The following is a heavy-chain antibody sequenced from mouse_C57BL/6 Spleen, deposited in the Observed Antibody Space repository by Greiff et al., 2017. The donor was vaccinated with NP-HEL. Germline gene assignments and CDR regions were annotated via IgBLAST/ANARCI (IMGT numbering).Heavy chain of an antibody. CDR3: ARKRAVVATGAMDY. CDR2: ISSGSSTI. J-gene: IGHJ4*01. D-gene: IGHD1-1*01. CDR1: GFTFSDYG. Sequence: EVKLMESGGGLVKPGGSLKLSCAASGFTFSDYGMHWVRQAPEKGLEWVAYISSGSSTIYYADTVKGRFTISRDNAKNTLFLQMTSLRSEDTAMYYCARKRAVVATGAMDYWGQGTSVTVSS. V-gene: IGHV5-17*01.